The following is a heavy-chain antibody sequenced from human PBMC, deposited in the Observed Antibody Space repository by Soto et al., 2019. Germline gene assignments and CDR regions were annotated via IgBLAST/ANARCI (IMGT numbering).Heavy chain of an antibody. CDR3: ASVSAAQYYYGMDA. V-gene: IGHV3-74*01. Sequence: EVQLVESGGGLVQPGGSLRLSCAASEFTFSTYWMHWVRQAPGKGLEWLARIDTTGSTTTYAGSVQGRFTISRDNAKNTLYLQMHSVRDEDTAVYYCASVSAAQYYYGMDAWGQGTTVTVSS. CDR2: IDTTGSTT. J-gene: IGHJ6*02. D-gene: IGHD4-4*01. CDR1: EFTFSTYW.